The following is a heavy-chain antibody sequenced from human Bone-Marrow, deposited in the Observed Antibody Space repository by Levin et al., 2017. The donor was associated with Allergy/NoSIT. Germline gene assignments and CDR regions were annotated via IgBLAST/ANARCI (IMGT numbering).Heavy chain of an antibody. CDR3: SRERAANDYGAPFDY. J-gene: IGHJ4*02. CDR2: ISSDSHYI. V-gene: IGHV3-21*01. D-gene: IGHD4-17*01. Sequence: GGSLRLSCLGSGLTLSDYTMNWVRQAPGKGLEWVSSISSDSHYIYYADSLRGRFTISRDNAKNSLYLQLNSLRAEDTAVYYCSRERAANDYGAPFDYWGQGTVVTVSS. CDR1: GLTLSDYT.